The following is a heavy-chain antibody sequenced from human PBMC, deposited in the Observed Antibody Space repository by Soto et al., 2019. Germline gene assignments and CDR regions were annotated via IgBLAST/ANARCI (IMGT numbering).Heavy chain of an antibody. V-gene: IGHV3-9*01. D-gene: IGHD3-10*01. CDR2: ISWNSGSI. Sequence: EVQLVESGGGLVQPGRSLRLSCAASGFTFDDYAMHWVRQAPGKGLEWVSGISWNSGSIGYADSVKGRFTISRDNAKNSLYLQMNSLRAEDTALYYCAKDSSYGSGTFDYWGQGTLVTVSS. J-gene: IGHJ4*02. CDR1: GFTFDDYA. CDR3: AKDSSYGSGTFDY.